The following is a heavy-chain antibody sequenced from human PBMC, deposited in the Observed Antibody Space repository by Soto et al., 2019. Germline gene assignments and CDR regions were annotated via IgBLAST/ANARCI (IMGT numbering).Heavy chain of an antibody. J-gene: IGHJ4*02. CDR3: ARTDYGDYEFDY. D-gene: IGHD4-17*01. CDR1: GGSISSYY. Sequence: SETLSLTCTVSGGSISSYYWSWIRQPPGKGLEWIGYIYYSGSTNYNPSLKSRVTISVDTSKNQFSLKLSSVTAADMAVYYCARTDYGDYEFDYWGQGTLVTVSS. V-gene: IGHV4-59*08. CDR2: IYYSGST.